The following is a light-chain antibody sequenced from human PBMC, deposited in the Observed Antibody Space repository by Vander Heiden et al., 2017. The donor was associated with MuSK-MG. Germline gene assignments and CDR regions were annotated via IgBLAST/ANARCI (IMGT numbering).Light chain of an antibody. CDR3: QQYDNVPPGIT. J-gene: IGKJ5*01. CDR2: DAS. V-gene: IGKV1-33*01. CDR1: RDISSF. Sequence: DIQMTQSPSSLSASVGDRVTITCRASRDISSFLNWYQQKPGKAPKLLIYDASNLETEVQSRFSGSGFGTEFTFTISSLQPEDIATYYCQQYDNVPPGITFGQGTRLDIK.